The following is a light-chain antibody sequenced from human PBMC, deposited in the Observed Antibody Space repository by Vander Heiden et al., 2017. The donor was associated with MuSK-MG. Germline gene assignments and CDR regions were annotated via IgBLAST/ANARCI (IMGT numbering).Light chain of an antibody. J-gene: IGLJ3*02. CDR3: QTWATGIRV. V-gene: IGLV4-69*01. CDR1: SGHSSYS. CDR2: LNSDGSH. Sequence: QVALTQSPSASASLGASVKLTCTLSSGHSSYSIAWHQQRPEKGPRYLMKLNSDGSHSKGDGIPDRFSGSSSGAERYLTISSLQSDDEADYYCQTWATGIRVFGGGTKLTVL.